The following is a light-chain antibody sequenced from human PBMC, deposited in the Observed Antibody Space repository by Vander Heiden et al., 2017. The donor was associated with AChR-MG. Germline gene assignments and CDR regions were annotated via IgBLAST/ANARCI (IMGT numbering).Light chain of an antibody. CDR1: SGHSSYA. J-gene: IGLJ1*01. CDR2: LNSDGSH. CDR3: QTWGTGIHV. V-gene: IGLV4-69*01. Sequence: QLVLTQSPSASASLGASVKLTCTLSSGHSSYAIAWHQQQPEKGHRYLMKLNSDGSHSKGDGISDRFSGSSSGAERYLTISSLQSEDEADYDCQTWGTGIHVFGTGTKVTVL.